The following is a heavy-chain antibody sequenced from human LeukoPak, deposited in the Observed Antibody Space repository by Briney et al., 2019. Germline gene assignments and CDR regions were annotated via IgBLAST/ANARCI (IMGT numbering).Heavy chain of an antibody. V-gene: IGHV3-15*01. J-gene: IGHJ4*02. CDR1: GLTFTKAW. CDR2: IKSNTDGGTT. CDR3: ARDRGSYFDY. Sequence: PGGSLRLSCAASGLTFTKAWMTWVRQAPGEGLEWVGRIKSNTDGGTTDYAAPVKGRFTISRDNSKNTLYLQMNSLRAEDTAVYYCARDRGSYFDYWGQGTLVTVSS. D-gene: IGHD1-26*01.